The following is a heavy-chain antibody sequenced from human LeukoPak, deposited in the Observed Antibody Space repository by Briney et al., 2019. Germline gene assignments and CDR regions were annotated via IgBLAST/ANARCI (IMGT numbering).Heavy chain of an antibody. CDR2: IYSGGST. Sequence: GGSLRLSCAASGFSVSSNYMSWVRQAPGKGLEWASVIYSGGSTYYADSVKGRFTISRDNSKNTLYLQMNSLRAEDTAVYYCARVDCSSTSCPYYYGMDVWGKGTTVTVSS. D-gene: IGHD2-2*01. J-gene: IGHJ6*04. CDR1: GFSVSSNY. CDR3: ARVDCSSTSCPYYYGMDV. V-gene: IGHV3-53*01.